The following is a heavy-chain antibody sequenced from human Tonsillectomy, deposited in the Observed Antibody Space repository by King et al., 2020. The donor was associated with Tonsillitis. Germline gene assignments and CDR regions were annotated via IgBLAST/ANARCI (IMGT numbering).Heavy chain of an antibody. D-gene: IGHD3-22*01. Sequence: QLQESGPGLVKPSETLSLTCTVSGGSISSYYWSWIRQPAGKGLEWIGRIYASGSTNYNPSLRSRVTMSVDTSNGQFSLKLSSVTAADTAVYYCTRSKQDYYDSSGFGYWGQGTLVTVSS. CDR3: TRSKQDYYDSSGFGY. V-gene: IGHV4-4*07. CDR2: IYASGST. J-gene: IGHJ4*02. CDR1: GGSISSYY.